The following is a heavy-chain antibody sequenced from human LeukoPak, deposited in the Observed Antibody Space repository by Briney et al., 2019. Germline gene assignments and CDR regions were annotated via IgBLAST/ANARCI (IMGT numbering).Heavy chain of an antibody. CDR2: ITSSSNSI. D-gene: IGHD2-2*02. CDR1: GFTFSSYT. J-gene: IGHJ4*02. V-gene: IGHV3-48*04. CDR3: ARSCSSTSCYSDY. Sequence: GGSLRLSCVASGFTFSSYTMHWVRQAPGKGLEWISHITSSSNSIYYADSVKGRFTISRDNAKNSLYLQMNSLRAEDTAVYYCARSCSSTSCYSDYWGQGTLVTVSS.